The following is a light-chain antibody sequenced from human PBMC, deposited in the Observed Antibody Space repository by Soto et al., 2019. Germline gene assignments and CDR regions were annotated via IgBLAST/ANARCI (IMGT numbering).Light chain of an antibody. CDR1: QGINDY. CDR3: QQFNTYPLT. Sequence: DIQLTQSPSFLSASVGDRVTITSRTSQGINDYLAWYQQKPGKAPKLLIYAASTSQSEVPSRFSGSASGAEFTLTISSLQPEDFATYYGQQFNTYPLTFGGGTKVEVK. V-gene: IGKV1-9*01. J-gene: IGKJ4*01. CDR2: AAS.